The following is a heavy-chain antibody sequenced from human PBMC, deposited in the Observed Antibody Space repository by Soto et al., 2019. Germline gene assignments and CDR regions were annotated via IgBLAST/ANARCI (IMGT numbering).Heavy chain of an antibody. CDR3: AHRLGEQWGHY. V-gene: IGHV2-5*08. D-gene: IGHD6-19*01. Sequence: TLSLTCTVSRGSISSYYWSWIRQPPGKALESRAXIYWDXATRYRPSLKGXVTITNDTXKNHVVLTTTNMDPLDTDTYYCAHRLGEQWGHYWRKGTMVTVYS. CDR1: RGSISSYYW. J-gene: IGHJ4*02. CDR2: IYWDXAT.